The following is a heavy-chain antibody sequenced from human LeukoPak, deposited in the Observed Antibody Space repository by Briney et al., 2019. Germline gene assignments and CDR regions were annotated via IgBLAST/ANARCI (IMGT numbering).Heavy chain of an antibody. Sequence: GGSLRLSCAASGFTFSRDSMNWVRQAPGKGLEWVSYISSSSTTIFYADSVKGRFTVSRDNAKRSLYLQMNSLRAGDTAVYFCASYIVGPTLDYWGQGTLVTVSS. V-gene: IGHV3-48*01. CDR1: GFTFSRDS. CDR3: ASYIVGPTLDY. D-gene: IGHD1-26*01. CDR2: ISSSSTTI. J-gene: IGHJ4*02.